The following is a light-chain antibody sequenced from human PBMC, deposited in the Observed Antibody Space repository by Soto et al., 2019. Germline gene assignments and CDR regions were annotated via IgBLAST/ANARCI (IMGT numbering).Light chain of an antibody. CDR3: QQSRSTPRT. CDR2: ETS. CDR1: KDINNY. J-gene: IGKJ4*01. Sequence: DVQMTLSPSSLSASVGDRVTITCQASKDINNYLNWYQQKPGKAPKLLIYETSNLDTGVPSRFGGSGSGTDFTFTISSLQPEDFATYYCQQSRSTPRTFGGGTKVDIK. V-gene: IGKV1-33*01.